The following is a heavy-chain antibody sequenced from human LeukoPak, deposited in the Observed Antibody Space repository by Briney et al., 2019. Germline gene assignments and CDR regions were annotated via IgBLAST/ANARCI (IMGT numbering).Heavy chain of an antibody. Sequence: PSETLSLTCTVSGYSISSNYYWDWIRQPPGKGLEWIGSIYHSGSTYYNPSLRGRVTMSVDTSKNQFSLKLTSVTAADTALYYCARGGNSPNWYFDLWGRGTLVTVSS. D-gene: IGHD4-23*01. CDR2: IYHSGST. J-gene: IGHJ2*01. V-gene: IGHV4-38-2*02. CDR1: GYSISSNYY. CDR3: ARGGNSPNWYFDL.